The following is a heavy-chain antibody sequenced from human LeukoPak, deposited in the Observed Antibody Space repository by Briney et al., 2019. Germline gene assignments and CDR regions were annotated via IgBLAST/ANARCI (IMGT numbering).Heavy chain of an antibody. D-gene: IGHD1-14*01. V-gene: IGHV3-21*01. CDR2: ISGSTTYK. CDR1: GFTFSSHT. Sequence: GRSLRLSCAASGFTFSSHTINWVRQAPGKGLEWVSSISGSTTYKYHADSVKGRFTISRDNAKNSVFLQMNSLRAEDTAVYYCARAASPKPFDFWGQGTLVTVSS. CDR3: ARAASPKPFDF. J-gene: IGHJ5*01.